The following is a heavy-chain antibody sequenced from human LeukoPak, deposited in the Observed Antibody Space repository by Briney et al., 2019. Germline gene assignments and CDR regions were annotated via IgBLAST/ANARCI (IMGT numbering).Heavy chain of an antibody. J-gene: IGHJ3*02. V-gene: IGHV1-69*04. D-gene: IGHD2-21*02. CDR1: GGTFSSYA. CDR3: AKAPSVTAIPLDAFDI. Sequence: ASVKVSCKASGGTFSSYAISWVRQAPGQRLEWMGRIIPILGIANYAQKFQGRVTITADKSTSTAYMELSSLRSEDTAVYYCAKAPSVTAIPLDAFDIRGQGTMVTVSS. CDR2: IIPILGIA.